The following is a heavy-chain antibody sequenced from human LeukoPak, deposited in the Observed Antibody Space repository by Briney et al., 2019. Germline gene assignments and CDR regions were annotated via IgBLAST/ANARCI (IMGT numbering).Heavy chain of an antibody. V-gene: IGHV3-74*01. CDR3: ARGSGAYGDFDY. D-gene: IGHD6-19*01. J-gene: IGHJ4*02. CDR1: GFSVSGNW. Sequence: GGSLRLSCAASGFSVSGNWMHWVRHAPGKGLVWVSRINSDGSSTNYADSVRGRFTISRDNAKNTVYLQVNSLRVEDTAVYYCARGSGAYGDFDYWGQGTLVTVSS. CDR2: INSDGSST.